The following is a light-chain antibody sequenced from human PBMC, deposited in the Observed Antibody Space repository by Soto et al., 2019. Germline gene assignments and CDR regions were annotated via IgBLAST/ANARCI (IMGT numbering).Light chain of an antibody. V-gene: IGLV2-23*01. CDR1: SSDVGSYNL. CDR3: CSYETSSTYV. Sequence: QSALTQPASVSGSPGQSITISCTGTSSDVGSYNLVSWYQHHPGKTPKLMIYEGSRRPSGVSNRFSASKSGNTASLTISGLQAEDEAEYYCCSYETSSTYVFGSGTKVTV. CDR2: EGS. J-gene: IGLJ1*01.